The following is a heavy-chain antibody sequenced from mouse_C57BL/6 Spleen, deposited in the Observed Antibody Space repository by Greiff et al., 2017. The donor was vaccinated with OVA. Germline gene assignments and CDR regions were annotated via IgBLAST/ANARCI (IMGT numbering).Heavy chain of an antibody. Sequence: QVQLQQSGAELVRPGASVTLSCKASGYTFTDYEMHWVKQTPVHGLEWIGAIDPETGGTAYNQKFKGKAILTADKSSSTAYMELRSLTSEDYAVYYCTRRGFQGSSLNWYFDVWGTGTTVTVSS. CDR2: IDPETGGT. J-gene: IGHJ1*03. D-gene: IGHD1-1*01. CDR1: GYTFTDYE. CDR3: TRRGFQGSSLNWYFDV. V-gene: IGHV1-15*01.